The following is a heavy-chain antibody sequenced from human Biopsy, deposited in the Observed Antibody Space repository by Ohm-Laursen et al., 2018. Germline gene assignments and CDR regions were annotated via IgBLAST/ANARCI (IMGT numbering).Heavy chain of an antibody. D-gene: IGHD1-26*01. V-gene: IGHV3-30*18. Sequence: SLRLSCAASGFTLSNYGMHWVRQAPGRGLEWVAAVSSDGKNKHYADSVQGRFTISRDNSKNTVDLQMDSLRAEDTAVYYCAKGLYSGSYYYDSWGQGTLVTVSS. CDR1: GFTLSNYG. CDR2: VSSDGKNK. CDR3: AKGLYSGSYYYDS. J-gene: IGHJ4*02.